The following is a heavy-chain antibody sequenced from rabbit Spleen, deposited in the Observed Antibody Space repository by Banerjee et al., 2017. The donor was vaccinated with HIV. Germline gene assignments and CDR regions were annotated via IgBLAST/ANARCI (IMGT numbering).Heavy chain of an antibody. Sequence: QSLEESGGDLVKPGASLTLTCTASGFDFSSNAMCWVRQAPGKGPEWIACIAGGSSDSTYYASWAKGRFTISKTSSTTVTLQMTSLTAADTATYFCARNYVNVFDPWGQGTLVTVS. V-gene: IGHV1S40*01. CDR1: GFDFSSNA. D-gene: IGHD1-1*01. CDR2: IAGGSSDST. J-gene: IGHJ2*01. CDR3: ARNYVNVFDP.